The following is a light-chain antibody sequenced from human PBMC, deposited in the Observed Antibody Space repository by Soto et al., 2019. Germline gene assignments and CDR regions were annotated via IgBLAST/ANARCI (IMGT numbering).Light chain of an antibody. CDR1: SSDVGGYNY. Sequence: QSVLTQPASVSGSPGQSITISCTGTSSDVGGYNYVSWYQQLPGNAPKLMIYEVTNRPSGVPNRFSGSKSGNTASLTISGLQAEDEADYYCSSYTSSSTRVFGGGTKLTVL. V-gene: IGLV2-14*01. J-gene: IGLJ3*02. CDR2: EVT. CDR3: SSYTSSSTRV.